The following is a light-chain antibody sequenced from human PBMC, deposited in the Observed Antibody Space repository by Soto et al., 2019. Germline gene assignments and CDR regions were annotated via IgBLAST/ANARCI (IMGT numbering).Light chain of an antibody. CDR1: QSVSSY. V-gene: IGKV3-11*01. CDR3: QQRSNWPGFT. CDR2: DAS. J-gene: IGKJ2*01. Sequence: EIVLTHSPATLSLSPGERATISCRASQSVSSYLAWYQQKPGQAPRLLIYDASNRATGIPARFSGSGSGTDFTLTISSLEPEDFAVYYCQQRSNWPGFTFGQGTKVDIK.